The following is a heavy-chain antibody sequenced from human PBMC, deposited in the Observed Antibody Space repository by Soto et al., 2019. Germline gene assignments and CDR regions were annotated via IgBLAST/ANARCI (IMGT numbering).Heavy chain of an antibody. D-gene: IGHD6-19*01. CDR2: ISSSGSTI. CDR1: GFTFSDYC. Sequence: SLSLSHAASGFTFSDYCMSWIRQAPGKGLEWVSYISSSGSTIYYADSVKGRFTISRDNAKNSLYLQMNSLRAEDTAVYYCASRSSGWYFDYWGQGTLVTVSS. J-gene: IGHJ4*02. V-gene: IGHV3-11*01. CDR3: ASRSSGWYFDY.